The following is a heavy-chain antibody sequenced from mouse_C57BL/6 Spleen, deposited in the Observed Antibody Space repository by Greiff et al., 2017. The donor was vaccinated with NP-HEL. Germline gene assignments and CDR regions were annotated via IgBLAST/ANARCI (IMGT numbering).Heavy chain of an antibody. CDR2: IDPETGGT. CDR1: GYTFTDYE. CDR3: TRSYYSPLDV. D-gene: IGHD2-12*01. Sequence: VQGVESGAELVRPGASVTLSCKASGYTFTDYEMHWVKQTPVHGLEWIGAIDPETGGTAYNQKFKGKAILTADKSSSTAYMELRSLTSEDSAVYYCTRSYYSPLDVWGTGTTVTVSS. V-gene: IGHV1-15*01. J-gene: IGHJ1*03.